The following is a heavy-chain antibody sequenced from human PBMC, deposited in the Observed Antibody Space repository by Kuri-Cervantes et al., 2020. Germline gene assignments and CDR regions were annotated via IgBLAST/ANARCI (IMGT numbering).Heavy chain of an antibody. CDR2: IYWDDDK. J-gene: IGHJ4*02. CDR1: GFSLSTSGMC. D-gene: IGHD2/OR15-2a*01. Sequence: SGPTLVKPTQTLTLTCTFSGFSLSTSGMCVSWIRQPPGKALEWLALIYWDDDKRYSPSLKSRLTITMDTSKNQVVLTMTNMDPVDTATYYCAHSNITSSLGYWGQGTLVTVSS. CDR3: AHSNITSSLGY. V-gene: IGHV2-5*08.